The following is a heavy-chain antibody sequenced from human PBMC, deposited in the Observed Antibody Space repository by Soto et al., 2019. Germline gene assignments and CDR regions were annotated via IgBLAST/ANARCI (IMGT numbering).Heavy chain of an antibody. CDR2: AGSHDGYTYDKT. J-gene: IGHJ3*02. D-gene: IGHD2-15*01. CDR3: GRDFYCSSGKCHDVFDN. Sequence: QVHLVQSGAEVMKPGASVKVSCKTSGYNFINYGISWVRHAPGQGLEWMGWAGSHDGYTYDKTHYVQNFQGRVTSTTGTSTGIAYIELRSLRSDDTAVYYCGRDFYCSSGKCHDVFDNGGQGTVVTVSS. V-gene: IGHV1-18*01. CDR1: GYNFINYG.